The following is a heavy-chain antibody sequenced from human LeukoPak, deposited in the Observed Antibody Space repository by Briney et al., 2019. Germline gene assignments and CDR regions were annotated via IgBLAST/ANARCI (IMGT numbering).Heavy chain of an antibody. Sequence: PGGSLGLSCAASGFTYSNYALHWVRQAPGKGLEWVSGSSVSGGSIYYADSVTGRFTISRDNSKDTLYLQMNSLRVEDTALYYCAKEHSVLTMMRGLDSWGQGTLVTVSS. V-gene: IGHV3-23*01. CDR2: SSVSGGSI. CDR1: GFTYSNYA. D-gene: IGHD3-22*01. CDR3: AKEHSVLTMMRGLDS. J-gene: IGHJ4*02.